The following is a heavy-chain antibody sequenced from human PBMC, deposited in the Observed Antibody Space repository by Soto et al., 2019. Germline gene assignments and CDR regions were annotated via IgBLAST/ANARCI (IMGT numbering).Heavy chain of an antibody. CDR3: ARGDATKITVTTYYGMDV. J-gene: IGHJ6*02. CDR2: IIPVFGTA. Sequence: QVQLVQSGAEVKKPGSSVKVSCKACGGTLSNYGVSWVRQAPGQGLDWVGGIIPVFGTANYAHKFQGRLTITADESTSTVYMDVSSLRSEDTAVYYCARGDATKITVTTYYGMDVWGQGTTVTVSS. D-gene: IGHD4-17*01. CDR1: GGTLSNYG. V-gene: IGHV1-69*12.